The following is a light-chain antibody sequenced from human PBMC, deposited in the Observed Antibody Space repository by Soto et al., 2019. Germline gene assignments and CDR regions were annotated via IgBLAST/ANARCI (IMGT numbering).Light chain of an antibody. CDR1: QSVSSNS. J-gene: IGKJ1*01. V-gene: IGKV3-20*01. Sequence: EIVLTQSPGTLSLSPGERATLSYRASQSVSSNSLAWYQQKPGQAPRLLIYGASSRATGIPDGFSGSGSGTDFTLTISRLEPEDFAVYYCQQYGSSPFTFGQGTKVEIK. CDR2: GAS. CDR3: QQYGSSPFT.